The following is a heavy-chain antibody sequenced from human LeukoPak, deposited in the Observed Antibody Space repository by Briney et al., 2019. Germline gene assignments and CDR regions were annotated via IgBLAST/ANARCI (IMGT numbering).Heavy chain of an antibody. CDR1: GFSISSGYY. D-gene: IGHD3-10*01. CDR2: IYYSGST. J-gene: IGHJ5*02. Sequence: SETLSLTCTVSGFSISSGYYWGWIRQPPGKGLQWIGSIYYSGSTYSNPSLKSRVTISVDTSKNQFSLKLSSVTAADTAVYYCARKGRSTKNWFDPWGQGTLVTVSS. V-gene: IGHV4-38-2*02. CDR3: ARKGRSTKNWFDP.